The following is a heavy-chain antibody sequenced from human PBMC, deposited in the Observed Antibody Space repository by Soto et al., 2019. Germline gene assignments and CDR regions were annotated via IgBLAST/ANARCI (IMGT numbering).Heavy chain of an antibody. V-gene: IGHV4-30-4*01. D-gene: IGHD3-3*01. CDR1: GASVTSGDYY. CDR3: ARGGLYDLWSGLFD. CDR2: MHDSGTT. Sequence: SETLSLTCSVSGASVTSGDYYWNWIRQTPGTGLEWLGYMHDSGTTSYNPPLKSRVTISRDTSKNQFSLKLTSVSAADTAVYFCARGGLYDLWSGLFDWGQGIRVTVSS. J-gene: IGHJ4*02.